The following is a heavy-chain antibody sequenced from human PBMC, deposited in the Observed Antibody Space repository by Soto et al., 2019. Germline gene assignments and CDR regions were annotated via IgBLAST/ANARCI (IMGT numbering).Heavy chain of an antibody. D-gene: IGHD1-26*01. Sequence: QVQLVESGGGVVQPGRSLRLSCAASGFIFSSYSMNWVRQAPGKGLEWVAFISYDGSNKNYAEFVKGRFTISRDNSKNTLYLQMNSLRTEDTAVYYCARLDIEGPTGPRDPWGQGDLVSVSS. CDR1: GFIFSSYS. CDR2: ISYDGSNK. J-gene: IGHJ5*02. CDR3: ARLDIEGPTGPRDP. V-gene: IGHV3-30-3*01.